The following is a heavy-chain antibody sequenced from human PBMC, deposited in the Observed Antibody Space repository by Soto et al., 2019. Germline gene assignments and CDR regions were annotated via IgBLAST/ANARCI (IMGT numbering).Heavy chain of an antibody. D-gene: IGHD6-19*01. CDR1: GGSISSSSYY. Sequence: QLQLQESGPGLVKPSETLSLTCTVSGGSISSSSYYWGWIRQPPGKGLEWIGSIYYSGSTYYNPSLKRRAPTSVDTSKNTFSLKLSSVTAADTAVYYCARRGSGGIAVAGTSFDYWGQGTLVTVSS. J-gene: IGHJ4*02. V-gene: IGHV4-39*01. CDR3: ARRGSGGIAVAGTSFDY. CDR2: IYYSGST.